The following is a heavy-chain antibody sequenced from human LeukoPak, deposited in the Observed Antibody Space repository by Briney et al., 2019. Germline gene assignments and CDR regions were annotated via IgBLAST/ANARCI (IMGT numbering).Heavy chain of an antibody. D-gene: IGHD6-19*01. Sequence: ASVKVSCKASGYTFTSYGISWVRQAPGQGLEWMGWINTNTGNPTYAQGFTGRFVFSLDTSVSTAYLQISSLKAEDTAVYYCARGDLAVAGSGDFDYWGQGTLVTVSS. J-gene: IGHJ4*02. CDR1: GYTFTSYG. V-gene: IGHV7-4-1*02. CDR2: INTNTGNP. CDR3: ARGDLAVAGSGDFDY.